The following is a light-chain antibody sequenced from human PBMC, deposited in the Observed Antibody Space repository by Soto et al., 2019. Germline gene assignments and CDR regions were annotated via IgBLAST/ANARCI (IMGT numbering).Light chain of an antibody. J-gene: IGKJ5*01. V-gene: IGKV1-5*03. CDR2: RAS. CDR1: QSISNW. CDR3: QQYNTDSRT. Sequence: IQMTQSPSSLSASVGDRVTITCRASQSISNWLAWYQQKPGKAPKLLIYRASALERGVPSRFTGSGSGTEFTLTISSLQPDDFAIYFCQQYNTDSRTFGQGTRLEI.